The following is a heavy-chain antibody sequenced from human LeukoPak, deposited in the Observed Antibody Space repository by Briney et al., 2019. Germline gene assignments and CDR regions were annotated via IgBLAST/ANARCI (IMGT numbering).Heavy chain of an antibody. V-gene: IGHV4-4*07. CDR1: GGSISSYY. D-gene: IGHD4-23*01. J-gene: IGHJ3*01. CDR3: ARIAVVTQGDAFDL. CDR2: IYTSGST. Sequence: SETLSLTCTVSGGSISSYYWSWIRQPAGKGLEWIGRIYTSGSTNYNPSLKSRVTMSVDTSKNQFSLKLSSVTAADTAAYYCARIAVVTQGDAFDLWGRGTLVTVSS.